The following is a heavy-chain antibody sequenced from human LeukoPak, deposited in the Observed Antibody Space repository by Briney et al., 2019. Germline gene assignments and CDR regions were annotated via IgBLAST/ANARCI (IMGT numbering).Heavy chain of an antibody. CDR1: GGSIGSSNW. CDR3: ARDLQAAAGTGPFDY. Sequence: SGTLSLTCAVSGGSIGSSNWWGGVRQPPGKGLEGMGEIYHSGSTNYNPSLKSRVTISVDKSKNQFSLKLSSVTAADTAVYYCARDLQAAAGTGPFDYWGQGTLVTVSS. V-gene: IGHV4-4*02. J-gene: IGHJ4*02. D-gene: IGHD6-13*01. CDR2: IYHSGST.